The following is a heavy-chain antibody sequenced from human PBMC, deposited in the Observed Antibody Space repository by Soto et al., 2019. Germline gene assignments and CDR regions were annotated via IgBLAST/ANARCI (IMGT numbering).Heavy chain of an antibody. D-gene: IGHD5-12*01. CDR3: AHSDGGYEIIYFDF. V-gene: IGHV2-5*01. CDR1: GFSFTTAGVA. CDR2: IYYNDDR. Sequence: SGPTLVNPTQTLTLTCTFSGFSFTTAGVAVGWIRQTPGVALEWLTLIYYNDDRRFSPSLKTRLTITGDTSKNQVVLSLTNVDPGDTATYFCAHSDGGYEIIYFDFWGQGIPVTVS. J-gene: IGHJ4*02.